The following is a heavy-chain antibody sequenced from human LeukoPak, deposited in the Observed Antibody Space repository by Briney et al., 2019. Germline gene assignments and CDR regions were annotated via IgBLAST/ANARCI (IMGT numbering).Heavy chain of an antibody. D-gene: IGHD2-15*01. V-gene: IGHV3-23*01. CDR1: GFTFSSYA. J-gene: IGHJ3*02. Sequence: GASLRLSCAASGFTFSSYAMSWVRQAPGKGLEWVSAISGSDGSTYYADSVKGRFTISRDNSKNTLYLQMNSLRAEDTAVYYCAGCSGGSCYDAFDIWGQGTMVTVSS. CDR3: AGCSGGSCYDAFDI. CDR2: ISGSDGST.